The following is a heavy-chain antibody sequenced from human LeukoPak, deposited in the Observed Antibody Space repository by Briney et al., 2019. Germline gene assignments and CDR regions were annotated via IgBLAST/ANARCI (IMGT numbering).Heavy chain of an antibody. CDR1: GDSVSSNSAA. D-gene: IGHD6-6*01. CDR3: TRDSGSYSSSYRFDS. V-gene: IGHV6-1*01. Sequence: SQTLSLTCAISGDSVSSNSAAWNWIRQSPSRGLEWLGRTYYNSKWYNDYAVPVKSRITINPDTSENQFSLQLNSVTPEDTAVYYCTRDSGSYSSSYRFDSWGQGTLVTVSS. J-gene: IGHJ4*02. CDR2: TYYNSKWYN.